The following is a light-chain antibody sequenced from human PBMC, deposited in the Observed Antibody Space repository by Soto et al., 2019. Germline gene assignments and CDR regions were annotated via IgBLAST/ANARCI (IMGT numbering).Light chain of an antibody. CDR1: QGVSSTD. Sequence: EVVLTQSPGTLSLSPGDRATLSCRASQGVSSTDLAWYQQKPGQAPRRLIYGTSNRAPGIPDRFSGSGSGTDFTLTISRLEPEDFAVYYCQQYGSSPYTFGQGTKLEI. J-gene: IGKJ2*01. V-gene: IGKV3-20*01. CDR2: GTS. CDR3: QQYGSSPYT.